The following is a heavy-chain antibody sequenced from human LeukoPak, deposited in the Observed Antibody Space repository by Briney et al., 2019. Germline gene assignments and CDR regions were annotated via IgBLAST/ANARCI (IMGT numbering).Heavy chain of an antibody. CDR3: ARDTYDILTGYYTGQDP. V-gene: IGHV4-59*11. D-gene: IGHD3-9*01. CDR2: IYDSGST. Sequence: PSETLSLTCTVSGVSISSLYWSWIRQPPRRGLEWIGYIYDSGSTNYNPSLKSRVTISVDTSKNQFSLKLSSVTAADTAVYYCARDTYDILTGYYTGQDPWGQGTLVTVSS. J-gene: IGHJ5*02. CDR1: GVSISSLY.